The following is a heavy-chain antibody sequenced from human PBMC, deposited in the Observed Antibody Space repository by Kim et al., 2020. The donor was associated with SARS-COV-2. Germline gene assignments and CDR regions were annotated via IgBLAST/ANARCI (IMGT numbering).Heavy chain of an antibody. CDR1: GFTFSSYA. D-gene: IGHD3-3*01. CDR3: AKGSDGGYDFWSGYPYYFDY. CDR2: ISGSGGST. J-gene: IGHJ4*02. V-gene: IGHV3-23*01. Sequence: GGSLRLSCAASGFTFSSYAMSWVRQAPGKGLEWVSAISGSGGSTYYADSVKGRFTISRDNSKNTLYLQMNSLRAEDTAVYYCAKGSDGGYDFWSGYPYYFDYWGQGTLVTVSS.